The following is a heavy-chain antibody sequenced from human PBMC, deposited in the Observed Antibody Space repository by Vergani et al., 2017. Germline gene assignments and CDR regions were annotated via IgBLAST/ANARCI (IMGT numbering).Heavy chain of an antibody. CDR2: ISSSSSTI. J-gene: IGHJ3*02. Sequence: EVQLVESGGGLVKPGGSLRLSCAASGFTFSSYSMNWVRQAPGKGLEWVSYISSSSSTIYYADSVKGRFTISRDNAKNSLYLQMNSLRAEDTAVYYCAREGSDFWSGYRTGWAFDIWGQGTMVTVSS. V-gene: IGHV3-48*01. CDR3: AREGSDFWSGYRTGWAFDI. D-gene: IGHD3-3*01. CDR1: GFTFSSYS.